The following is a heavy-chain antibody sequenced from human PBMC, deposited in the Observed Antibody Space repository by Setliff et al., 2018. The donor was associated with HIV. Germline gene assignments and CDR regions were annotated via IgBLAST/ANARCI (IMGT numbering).Heavy chain of an antibody. J-gene: IGHJ4*02. CDR3: ARASLGDSGSYYYSY. CDR1: GYTFTSYD. CDR2: MNPNSGNT. V-gene: IGHV1-8*03. D-gene: IGHD3-22*01. Sequence: ASVKVSCKASGYTFTSYDINWVRQATGQGLEWMGWMNPNSGNTGYAQKFQGRVTITRDTSISTAYMEVSSLRSEDTAVYYCARASLGDSGSYYYSYWGQGTLVTVSS.